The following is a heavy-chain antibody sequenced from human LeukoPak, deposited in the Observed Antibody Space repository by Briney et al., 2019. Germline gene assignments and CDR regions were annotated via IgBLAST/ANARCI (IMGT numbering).Heavy chain of an antibody. D-gene: IGHD3-22*01. CDR2: IYYSGST. J-gene: IGHJ4*02. CDR3: ASAPRTYYYDSSGYSLQFDY. CDR1: GGSISSGGYY. Sequence: SETLSLTCTVSGGSISSGGYYWSWIRQHPGKGLEWIGYIYYSGSTYYNPSLKSRVTISVDTSKNQFSLKLSSVTAADTAVYYCASAPRTYYYDSSGYSLQFDYWGQGTLVTVSS. V-gene: IGHV4-31*03.